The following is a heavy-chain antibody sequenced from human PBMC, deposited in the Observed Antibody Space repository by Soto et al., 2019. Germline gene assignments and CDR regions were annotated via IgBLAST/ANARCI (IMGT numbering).Heavy chain of an antibody. CDR3: AKLPALYSGGSYFDY. D-gene: IGHD1-26*01. CDR2: ISGGGGDT. CDR1: GFDFSRFA. Sequence: GSLRLSCEASGFDFSRFAMGWVRQAPGKGLEWVSAISGGGGDTYYADSMKGRFSISRDNSRMTLYLQLHSPRVEDTAVYYCAKLPALYSGGSYFDYWGQGTLVTVSS. J-gene: IGHJ4*02. V-gene: IGHV3-23*01.